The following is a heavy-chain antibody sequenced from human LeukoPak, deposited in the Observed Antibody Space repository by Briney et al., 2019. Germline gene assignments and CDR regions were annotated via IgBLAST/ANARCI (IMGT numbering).Heavy chain of an antibody. CDR3: AIGGDSTTSCYRCFDY. CDR2: IYPDDSDT. V-gene: IGHV5-51*01. Sequence: GESLKISCKGSGYRFTSYWIGWVRQMPGKGLEWMGLIYPDDSDTRYSPSFQGQVTISADKSIGTPYLQWSSLKASDTAMYYCAIGGDSTTSCYRCFDYWGQGTLVTVSS. CDR1: GYRFTSYW. D-gene: IGHD2-2*02. J-gene: IGHJ4*02.